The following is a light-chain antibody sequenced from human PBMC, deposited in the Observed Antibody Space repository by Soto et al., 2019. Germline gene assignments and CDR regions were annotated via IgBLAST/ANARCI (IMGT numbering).Light chain of an antibody. J-gene: IGKJ1*01. V-gene: IGKV3-20*01. CDR2: GAS. Sequence: ETVLTQSPGTLSLSPGERATLSCRASQTIRSNYLAWYRQTPGQAPRLLIYGASNRATSIADRFSGSGSGTDFTLIISRLEPEDIALYYCQQYGSSPWTFGQGTKVEIK. CDR1: QTIRSNY. CDR3: QQYGSSPWT.